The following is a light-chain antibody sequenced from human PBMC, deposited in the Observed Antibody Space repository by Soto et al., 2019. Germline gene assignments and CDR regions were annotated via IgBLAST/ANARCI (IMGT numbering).Light chain of an antibody. CDR1: SSDVGTYNL. CDR2: EGT. J-gene: IGLJ1*01. Sequence: QSALTQPASVSGSPGHSITISCTGTSSDVGTYNLVSWYQHHPGKAPKLMIYEGTTRPSGLSNRFSGSKSGNKASLTISGLQAEDESDYYCCSYAGSSTYFFGTGTKLTVL. CDR3: CSYAGSSTYF. V-gene: IGLV2-23*01.